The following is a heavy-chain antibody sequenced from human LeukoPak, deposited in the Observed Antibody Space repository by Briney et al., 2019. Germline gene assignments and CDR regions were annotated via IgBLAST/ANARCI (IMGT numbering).Heavy chain of an antibody. J-gene: IGHJ4*02. CDR1: GGSFSGYY. D-gene: IGHD6-13*01. Sequence: PSETLSLTCAVYGGSFSGYYWSWIRQPPGKGLEWIGEINHSGSTNYNPSLKSRVTISVDTSKNQFSLKLSSVTAADTAVYYCARGLGRGSWYTDHWGQGTLVTVSS. CDR3: ARGLGRGSWYTDH. V-gene: IGHV4-34*01. CDR2: INHSGST.